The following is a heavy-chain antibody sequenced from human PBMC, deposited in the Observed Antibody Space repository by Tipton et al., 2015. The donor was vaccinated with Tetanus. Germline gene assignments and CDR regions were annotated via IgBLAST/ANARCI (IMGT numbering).Heavy chain of an antibody. V-gene: IGHV4-61*01. CDR2: IYYSGST. CDR1: GGSVSSGSYY. D-gene: IGHD1-26*01. CDR3: ARDIEEVGATKYFDY. Sequence: LRLSCTVSGGSVSSGSYYWSWIRQPPGKGLEWIGYIYYSGSTNYNPSLKSRVTISVDTSKNQFSLKLSSVTAADTAVYYCARDIEEVGATKYFDYWGQGTLVTVSS. J-gene: IGHJ4*02.